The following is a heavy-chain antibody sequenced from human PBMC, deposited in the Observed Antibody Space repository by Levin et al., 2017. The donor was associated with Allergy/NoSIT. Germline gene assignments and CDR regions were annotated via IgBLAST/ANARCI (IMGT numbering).Heavy chain of an antibody. Sequence: GESLKISCAASGFTFSSYWMSWVRQAPGKGLEWVANIKQDGSEKYYVDSVKGRFTISRDNAKNSLYLQMNSLRAEDTAVYYCARDHSQGYSNQYYYYGMDVWGQGTTVTVSS. CDR2: IKQDGSEK. CDR1: GFTFSSYW. J-gene: IGHJ6*02. V-gene: IGHV3-7*01. D-gene: IGHD4-11*01. CDR3: ARDHSQGYSNQYYYYGMDV.